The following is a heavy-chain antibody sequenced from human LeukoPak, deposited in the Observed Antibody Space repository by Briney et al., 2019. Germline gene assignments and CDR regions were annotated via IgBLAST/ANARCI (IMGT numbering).Heavy chain of an antibody. CDR3: ARVDIVVVPAAIFGGNFDY. D-gene: IGHD2-2*01. CDR1: GYTFTSYG. J-gene: IGHJ4*02. CDR2: ISAYNGNT. V-gene: IGHV1-18*01. Sequence: ASVKVSCKASGYTFTSYGISWVRQAPGQGLEWMGWISAYNGNTNYAQKLQGRVTMTTDTSTSTAYMELRSLRSDDTAVYYCARVDIVVVPAAIFGGNFDYWGQGTLVTVSS.